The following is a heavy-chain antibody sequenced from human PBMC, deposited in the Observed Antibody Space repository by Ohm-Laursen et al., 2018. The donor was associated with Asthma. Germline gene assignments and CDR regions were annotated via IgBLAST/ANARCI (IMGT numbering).Heavy chain of an antibody. Sequence: LRLSCTASGFTFSSYSMNWVRQAPGTGLEWVSSISSSSSYIYYADSVKGRFTISRDNAKNSLYLQMNSLRAEDTAVYYCAGDVDTAMGYWGQGTLVTVSS. V-gene: IGHV3-21*01. D-gene: IGHD5-18*01. CDR2: ISSSSSYI. CDR1: GFTFSSYS. CDR3: AGDVDTAMGY. J-gene: IGHJ4*02.